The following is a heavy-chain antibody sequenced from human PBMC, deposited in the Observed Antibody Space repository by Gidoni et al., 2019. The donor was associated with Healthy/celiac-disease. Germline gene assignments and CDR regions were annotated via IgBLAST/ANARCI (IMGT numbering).Heavy chain of an antibody. D-gene: IGHD1-26*01. CDR3: ARGWEVDEFANYYGMDV. J-gene: IGHJ6*02. V-gene: IGHV1-46*01. CDR1: GYTFPSYY. CDR2: INPSGGST. Sequence: QVQLVQSGAEVKKPGASVKVSCKASGYTFPSYYMHWVRQAPGQGLEWMGIINPSGGSTSYAQKFQGRVTMTRDTSTSTVYMELSSLRSEDTAVYYCARGWEVDEFANYYGMDVWGQGTTVTVSS.